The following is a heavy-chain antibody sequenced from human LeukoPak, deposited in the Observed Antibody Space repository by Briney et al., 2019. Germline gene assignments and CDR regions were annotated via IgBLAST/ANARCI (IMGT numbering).Heavy chain of an antibody. V-gene: IGHV4-59*08. CDR3: ARHVPKIAVPLSWFDP. J-gene: IGHJ5*02. Sequence: SETLSLTCTVSGGSISSCYWGWIRQPPGKGLEWIGYIYYSGSTNYNPSLKSRVTISVDTSKNQFSLKLSSVTAADTAVYYCARHVPKIAVPLSWFDPWGQGTLVTVSS. CDR1: GGSISSCY. CDR2: IYYSGST. D-gene: IGHD2-2*01.